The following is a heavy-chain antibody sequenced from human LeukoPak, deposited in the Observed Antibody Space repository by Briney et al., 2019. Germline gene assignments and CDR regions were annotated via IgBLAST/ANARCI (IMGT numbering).Heavy chain of an antibody. J-gene: IGHJ5*02. CDR3: AKSLTMIVVVMAA. Sequence: GGSLRLSCVASGFTFSSYAMSWVRQAPGKGLEWVSAISGSGGRTYYADSVKGRFTISRDNSKNTLYLQMNSLRAEDTAVYYCAKSLTMIVVVMAAWGQGTLVTVSS. D-gene: IGHD3-22*01. CDR1: GFTFSSYA. V-gene: IGHV3-23*01. CDR2: ISGSGGRT.